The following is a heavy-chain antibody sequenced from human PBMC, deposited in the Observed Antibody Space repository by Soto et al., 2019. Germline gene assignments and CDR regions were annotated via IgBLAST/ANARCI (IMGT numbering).Heavy chain of an antibody. CDR2: ISWNSGSI. J-gene: IGHJ3*02. CDR3: ARDFYGDDVGGAFDI. D-gene: IGHD4-17*01. CDR1: GFVFDDYA. V-gene: IGHV3-9*01. Sequence: GGSLRLSCVASGFVFDDYAMHWVRQAPGKGLEWVSGISWNSGSIGYADSVKGRFTISRDNAKKSLYLQMNSLRAEDTALYYCARDFYGDDVGGAFDIWGQGTMVTVSS.